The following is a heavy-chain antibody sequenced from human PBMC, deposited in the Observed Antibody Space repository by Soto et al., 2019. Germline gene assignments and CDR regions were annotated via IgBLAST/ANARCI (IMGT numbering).Heavy chain of an antibody. J-gene: IGHJ6*02. D-gene: IGHD1-7*01. CDR3: AKDKLELLPHYYYGMDV. CDR2: ISGAGGTT. V-gene: IGHV3-23*01. CDR1: GFTFNSYA. Sequence: EVQLLESGGGLVQPGGSLRLSCAASGFTFNSYAMSWVRQAPGKGLEWVSAISGAGGTTHYADSVKGRFTISRHNSKNTLLLQMNSLRAEDTAVYYCAKDKLELLPHYYYGMDVWGQGTTVTVSS.